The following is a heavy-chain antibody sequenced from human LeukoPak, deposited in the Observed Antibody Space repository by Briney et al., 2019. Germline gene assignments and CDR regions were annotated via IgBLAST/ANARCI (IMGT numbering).Heavy chain of an antibody. CDR3: VRLDGKVEMAIDY. J-gene: IGHJ4*02. CDR1: GGSISSSSYY. D-gene: IGHD5-24*01. V-gene: IGHV4-39*01. CDR2: IYYSGST. Sequence: PSETLSLTCTVSGGSISSSSYYWGWIRQPPGKGLEWIGSIYYSGSTYYNPSLKSRVTISVDTSKNQFSLKLSSVTAADTAVYYCVRLDGKVEMAIDYWGQGTLVTVSS.